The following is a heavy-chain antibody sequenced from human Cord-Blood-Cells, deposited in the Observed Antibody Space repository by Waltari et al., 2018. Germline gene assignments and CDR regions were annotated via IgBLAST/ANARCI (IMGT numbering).Heavy chain of an antibody. CDR3: ATPGYGDAFDI. D-gene: IGHD5-18*01. CDR1: GYSISSGYY. Sequence: QVQLQESGPGLVKPSETLSLTCAVSGYSISSGYYWGWTRQPPGKGLEWIGSIYHSGSTYYNPSLKSRVTISVDTSKNQFSLKLSSVTAADTAVYYCATPGYGDAFDIWGQGTMVTVSS. J-gene: IGHJ3*02. CDR2: IYHSGST. V-gene: IGHV4-38-2*01.